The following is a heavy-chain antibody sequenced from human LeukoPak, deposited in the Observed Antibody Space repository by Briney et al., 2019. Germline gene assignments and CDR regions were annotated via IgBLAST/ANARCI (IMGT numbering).Heavy chain of an antibody. CDR3: ARDPITMIVVGYGMDV. J-gene: IGHJ6*02. Sequence: SETLSLTCTVSGGSISSYYWSWIRQPAGKGLGWIGRIYTSGSTNYNPSLKSRVTMSVDTSKNQFSLKLSSVTAADTAVYYCARDPITMIVVGYGMDVWGQGTTVTVSS. D-gene: IGHD3-22*01. V-gene: IGHV4-4*07. CDR1: GGSISSYY. CDR2: IYTSGST.